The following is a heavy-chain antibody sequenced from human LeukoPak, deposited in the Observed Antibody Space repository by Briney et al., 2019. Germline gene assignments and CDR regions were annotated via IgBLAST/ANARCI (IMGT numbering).Heavy chain of an antibody. J-gene: IGHJ4*02. CDR1: GYSISSSYY. CDR2: IYHSGST. Sequence: PSETLSLTCAVSGYSISSSYYWGWIRQPPGKGLEWIGSIYHSGSTYYNPSLKSRVTISVDTSKNQFSLKLTSVTAADTAVYYCARHFYDSSGYYHYYFDYWGQGTLVTVSS. V-gene: IGHV4-38-2*01. CDR3: ARHFYDSSGYYHYYFDY. D-gene: IGHD3-22*01.